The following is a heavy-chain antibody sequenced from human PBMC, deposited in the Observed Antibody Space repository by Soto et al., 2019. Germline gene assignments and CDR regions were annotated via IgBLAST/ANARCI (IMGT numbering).Heavy chain of an antibody. CDR1: GFTFSSYA. CDR3: AKDLGLRGGGRFDP. Sequence: EVQLLESGGGLVQPGGSLRLSCAASGFTFSSYAMSWVRQAPGMGLEWVSTISGRGSNTYYADSVKGRFTISRDNPQTPLYRQMHSLRAEATAVYYCAKDLGLRGGGRFDPWGPGTLVTFSS. V-gene: IGHV3-23*01. CDR2: ISGRGSNT. D-gene: IGHD3-16*01. J-gene: IGHJ5*02.